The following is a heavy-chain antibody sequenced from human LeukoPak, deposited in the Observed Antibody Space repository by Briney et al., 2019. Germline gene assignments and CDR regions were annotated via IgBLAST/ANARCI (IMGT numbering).Heavy chain of an antibody. J-gene: IGHJ3*02. V-gene: IGHV1-46*01. CDR3: ARGITIFGVVTGLDI. CDR2: INPSGGST. CDR1: GYTFTSYY. Sequence: ASVKVSCKASGYTFTSYYMHWVRQAPGQGLEWMGIINPSGGSTSYAQKFQGRVTMTRDMSTSTVYMELSSLRSEDTAVYYCARGITIFGVVTGLDIWGQGTMVTVSS. D-gene: IGHD3-3*01.